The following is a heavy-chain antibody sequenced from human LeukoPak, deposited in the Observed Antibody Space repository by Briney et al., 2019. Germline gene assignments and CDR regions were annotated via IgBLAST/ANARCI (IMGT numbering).Heavy chain of an antibody. V-gene: IGHV1-18*01. D-gene: IGHD3-3*01. CDR3: ARDRMWYYGFWSGYWANWFDP. CDR2: ISAYNGNT. J-gene: IGHJ5*02. Sequence: ASVKVSCKAPGYTFTSYGISWVRQAPGQGLEWMGWISAYNGNTNYAQKLQGRVTMTTDTSTSTAYMELRSLRSDDTAVYYCARDRMWYYGFWSGYWANWFDPWGQGTLVTVSS. CDR1: GYTFTSYG.